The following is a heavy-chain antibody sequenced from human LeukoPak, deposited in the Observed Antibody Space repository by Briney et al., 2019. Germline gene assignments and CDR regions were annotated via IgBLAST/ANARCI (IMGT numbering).Heavy chain of an antibody. V-gene: IGHV1-24*01. CDR3: ATGYLVTAGLMDV. CDR2: FDPEDGKT. CDR1: GYTLTELS. D-gene: IGHD6-13*01. Sequence: ASVKVSCKVSGYTLTELSMFWVRQAPGKGLEWMGSFDPEDGKTVYAQKFQGRVTMTEDTSTNTAYMELSSLISEDTAVYYCATGYLVTAGLMDVWGQGTTVTVSS. J-gene: IGHJ6*02.